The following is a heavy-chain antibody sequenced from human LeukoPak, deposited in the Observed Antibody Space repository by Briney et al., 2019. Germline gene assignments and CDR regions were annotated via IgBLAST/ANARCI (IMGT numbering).Heavy chain of an antibody. CDR2: IYIGGNT. CDR3: ARGYCLNGKCPFAFDY. CDR1: GFTVSSSY. D-gene: IGHD2-15*01. Sequence: GGSLRLSCAASGFTVSSSYMARVRRAPGRGLEWVSIIYIGGNTFLADSVKGRFTISRDSSKNTPYLQMNSLTAEDRAVYYCARGYCLNGKCPFAFDYWGQGTLVTVSS. V-gene: IGHV3-66*02. J-gene: IGHJ4*02.